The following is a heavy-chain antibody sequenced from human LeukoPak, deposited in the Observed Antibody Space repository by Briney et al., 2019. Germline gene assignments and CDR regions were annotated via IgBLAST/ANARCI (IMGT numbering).Heavy chain of an antibody. CDR2: ISGSGGSK. J-gene: IGHJ6*02. V-gene: IGHV3-23*01. CDR3: AKLTSASGAYGVDV. Sequence: GGCLTLSCAASGFTFSSYAMNWVRQAPGKGLEWVSTISGSGGSKHYADSVEGRFTISRGNSKNTVYLQMNSLRAEDTAIYYCAKLTSASGAYGVDVWGQGPTVTVSS. CDR1: GFTFSSYA. D-gene: IGHD3-10*01.